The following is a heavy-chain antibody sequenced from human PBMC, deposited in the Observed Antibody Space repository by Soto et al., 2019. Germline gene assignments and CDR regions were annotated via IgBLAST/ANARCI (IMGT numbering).Heavy chain of an antibody. CDR2: INHRGST. J-gene: IGHJ4*02. D-gene: IGHD3-22*01. CDR3: ARGRRGYYYDSSGYYLDY. CDR1: GGSFSGYY. Sequence: SETLSLTCAVYGGSFSGYYWSWIRQPPGKGLEWIGEINHRGSTNYNPSLKSRVTISVDTSKNQFSLKLSSVTAADTAVYYCARGRRGYYYDSSGYYLDYWGQGTLVTVSS. V-gene: IGHV4-34*01.